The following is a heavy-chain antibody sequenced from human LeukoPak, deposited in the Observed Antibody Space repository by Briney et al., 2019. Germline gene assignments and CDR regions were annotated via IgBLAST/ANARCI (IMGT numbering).Heavy chain of an antibody. J-gene: IGHJ4*02. D-gene: IGHD3-3*01. Sequence: GASVKVSCKASGYTFISYCMHWVRQAPRQGLEWMGIINPSDGSTSYAQKLQGRVTMTSDTSTSTVYMELSSLRSEDTAVYYCARDSRGSIRFLEWLFIDYWGQGTLVTVSS. CDR2: INPSDGST. CDR3: ARDSRGSIRFLEWLFIDY. V-gene: IGHV1-46*04. CDR1: GYTFISYC.